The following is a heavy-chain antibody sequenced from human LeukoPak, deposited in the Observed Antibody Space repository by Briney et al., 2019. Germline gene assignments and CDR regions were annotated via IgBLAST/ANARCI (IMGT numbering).Heavy chain of an antibody. J-gene: IGHJ4*02. CDR3: ARHPHDSSGYYDY. V-gene: IGHV5-51*01. CDR1: GYSFTSYW. Sequence: GESLNISCKGSGYSFTSYWIGWVPQMPGKGVECMGIIYPGDSDTRYSPSFQGHVTISADNSISTAYLQWSSLKASDTAMYYCARHPHDSSGYYDYWGQGTLVTVSS. D-gene: IGHD3-22*01. CDR2: IYPGDSDT.